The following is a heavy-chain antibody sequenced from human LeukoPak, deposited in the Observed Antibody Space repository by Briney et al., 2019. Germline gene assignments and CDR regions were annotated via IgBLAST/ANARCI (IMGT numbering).Heavy chain of an antibody. CDR3: AKYRSGTYYNGLH. D-gene: IGHD3-10*01. J-gene: IGHJ4*02. CDR1: GFTFSSYA. V-gene: IGHV3-23*01. CDR2: ISTGGEST. Sequence: GGSLRLSCAASGFTFSSYAMTWVRQAPGKGLQWVSTISTGGESTYYADSVKGRFTISRDISKSTLYLQMNSLRDEDTALYYCAKYRSGTYYNGLHWGQGTLVTVPS.